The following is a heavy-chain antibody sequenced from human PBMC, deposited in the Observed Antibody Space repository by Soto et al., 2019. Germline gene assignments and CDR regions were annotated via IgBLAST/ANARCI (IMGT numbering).Heavy chain of an antibody. CDR1: GYTFTSYA. CDR2: INADNGNT. J-gene: IGHJ2*01. CDR3: ARGGSLYWYFDL. D-gene: IGHD1-26*01. V-gene: IGHV1-3*01. Sequence: VSVKVSCKASGYTFTSYAMHWVRQAPGQRLEWMGWINADNGNTKYSQKFQGRVTITRDTSASTAYMELSSLRSEDTAVYYCARGGSLYWYFDLWGRGTLVTVSS.